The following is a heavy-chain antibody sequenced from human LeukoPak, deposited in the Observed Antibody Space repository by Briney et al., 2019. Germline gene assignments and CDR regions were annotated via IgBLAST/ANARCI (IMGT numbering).Heavy chain of an antibody. Sequence: SETLSLTCTVSGGSVSSFYWSWIRQPPGKGLEWIGYIYYSGSTNYNPSLKSRVTISVDTSKNQFSLKLSSVTAADTAVYYCARDRPHENYYASSGYYFGVGAFDICGQGTMVTVSS. CDR1: GGSVSSFY. J-gene: IGHJ3*02. CDR3: ARDRPHENYYASSGYYFGVGAFDI. D-gene: IGHD3-22*01. CDR2: IYYSGST. V-gene: IGHV4-59*02.